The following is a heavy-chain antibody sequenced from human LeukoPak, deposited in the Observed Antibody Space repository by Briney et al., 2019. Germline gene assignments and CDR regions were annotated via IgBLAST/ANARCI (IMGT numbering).Heavy chain of an antibody. D-gene: IGHD3-22*01. CDR1: GFTFSSYA. Sequence: PGGSLRLSCAASGFTFSSYAMSWVRQAPGKGLEWVSYISSSSSTIYYADSVKGRFTISRDNAKNSLYLQMNSLRAEDTAVYYCAREFKYYYDSSGYNQWGQGTLVTVSS. J-gene: IGHJ4*02. V-gene: IGHV3-48*01. CDR2: ISSSSSTI. CDR3: AREFKYYYDSSGYNQ.